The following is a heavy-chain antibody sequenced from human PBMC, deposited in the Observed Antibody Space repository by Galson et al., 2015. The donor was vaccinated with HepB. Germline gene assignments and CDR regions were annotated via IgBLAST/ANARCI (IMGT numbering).Heavy chain of an antibody. CDR2: MSGSGGST. V-gene: IGHV3-23*01. CDR1: GFTFRSYG. D-gene: IGHD3-10*01. J-gene: IGHJ4*02. CDR3: AKGPRQMVRGVIGD. Sequence: SLRLSCAASGFTFRSYGMNWVRQAPGKGLEWVSGMSGSGGSTYYADSVKGRFTMSRDNSKNTLYLQMNSLRVEDTAVFYCAKGPRQMVRGVIGDWGQGTLVTVSS.